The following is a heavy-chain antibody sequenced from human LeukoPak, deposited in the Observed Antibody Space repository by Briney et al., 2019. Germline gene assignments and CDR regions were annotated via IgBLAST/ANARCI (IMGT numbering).Heavy chain of an antibody. Sequence: GGSLRLSCAASGFTFSSYAMSWVRQAPGKGLEWVSGISYSGGGTYYADSVKGRFTISRDDSMNTLYLQMNSLRAEDTAVYYCARDPGGSSGWFPWGHAFDIWGQGTMVTVSS. D-gene: IGHD6-19*01. CDR1: GFTFSSYA. V-gene: IGHV3-23*01. CDR3: ARDPGGSSGWFPWGHAFDI. CDR2: ISYSGGGT. J-gene: IGHJ3*02.